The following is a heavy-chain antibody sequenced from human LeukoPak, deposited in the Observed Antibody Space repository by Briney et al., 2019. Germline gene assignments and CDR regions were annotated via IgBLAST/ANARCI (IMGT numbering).Heavy chain of an antibody. CDR1: GFIFNSYA. CDR3: AKDNRRHYTSGPNPDSLH. V-gene: IGHV3-9*01. J-gene: IGHJ4*02. D-gene: IGHD6-19*01. CDR2: ISWNSGSI. Sequence: GRSLRLSCAGSGFIFNSYAMHWVRQPPGKGLEWVSGISWNSGSIDYADSVKGRFTISRDNAKNSLYLQMNSLRVEDTAFYYCAKDNRRHYTSGPNPDSLHWGQGALVTVSS.